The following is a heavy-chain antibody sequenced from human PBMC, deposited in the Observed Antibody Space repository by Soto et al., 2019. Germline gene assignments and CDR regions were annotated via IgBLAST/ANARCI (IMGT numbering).Heavy chain of an antibody. V-gene: IGHV2-5*02. J-gene: IGHJ4*02. CDR3: APCNAAGSYQYYFQF. D-gene: IGHD1-26*01. CDR2: ISWDDDE. Sequence: QITLKESGPTLVKPTQTLTLTCTLSGFTVTTTGVGVGWIRQPPGKALEWLALISWDDDERYRASLKSRLSITKYTSKNPVVLTMTNVDPVDTATYACAPCNAAGSYQYYFQFWGQGALVTVSS. CDR1: GFTVTTTGVG.